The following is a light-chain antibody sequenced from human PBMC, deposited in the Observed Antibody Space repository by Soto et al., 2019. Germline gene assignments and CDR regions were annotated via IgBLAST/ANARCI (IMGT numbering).Light chain of an antibody. J-gene: IGLJ3*02. V-gene: IGLV2-14*01. CDR3: QSFDSSLRDWV. Sequence: QSVLTQPASVSGSPGQSITISCAGTMRDVGAYNLVSWYQQHPGRAPQLIIYEVRNRPSGISFRFSGSKSGNTASLTISGLQAEDEADYYCQSFDSSLRDWVFGGGTKLTVL. CDR2: EVR. CDR1: MRDVGAYNL.